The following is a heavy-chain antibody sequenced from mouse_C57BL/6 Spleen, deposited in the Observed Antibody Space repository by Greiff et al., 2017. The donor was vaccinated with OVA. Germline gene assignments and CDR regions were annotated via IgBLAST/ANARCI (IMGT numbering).Heavy chain of an antibody. J-gene: IGHJ2*01. CDR3: ARSGGYDDEGFDY. V-gene: IGHV1-82*01. CDR2: IYPGDGDT. Sequence: VKLMESGPELVKPGASVKISCKASGYAFSSSWMNWVKQSPGKGLEWIGRIYPGDGDTNYNGKFKGKATLTADKSSSTAYMQLSSLTSEDSAVYFCARSGGYDDEGFDYWGQGTTLTVSS. D-gene: IGHD2-2*01. CDR1: GYAFSSSW.